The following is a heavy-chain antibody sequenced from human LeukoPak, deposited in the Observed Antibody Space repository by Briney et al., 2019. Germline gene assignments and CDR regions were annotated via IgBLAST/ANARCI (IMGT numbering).Heavy chain of an antibody. D-gene: IGHD6-19*01. CDR3: ARPSSGWYAVFDY. CDR1: GFTFSSYA. J-gene: IGHJ4*02. V-gene: IGHV3-23*01. Sequence: GGSLRLSCAASGFTFSSYAMSWVRQAPGKGLEWVSAISGSSASTYYADSVKGRFTISRDNSKNTLYLQMNSLRAEDTAVYYCARPSSGWYAVFDYWGQGTLVTVSS. CDR2: ISGSSAST.